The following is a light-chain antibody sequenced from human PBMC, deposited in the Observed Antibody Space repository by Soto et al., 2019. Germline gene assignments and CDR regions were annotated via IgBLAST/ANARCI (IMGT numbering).Light chain of an antibody. CDR2: HTS. Sequence: DIQMTQSPSTLSASVEDRVTITCRASQTINNKLAWYQKKPGKAPRLLIYHTSSLQSGVPSRFSGSGSGTDLTLTISSLQPEDFATYYCQQTYSVPWTFGQGTKVDIQ. CDR1: QTINNK. J-gene: IGKJ1*01. V-gene: IGKV1-39*01. CDR3: QQTYSVPWT.